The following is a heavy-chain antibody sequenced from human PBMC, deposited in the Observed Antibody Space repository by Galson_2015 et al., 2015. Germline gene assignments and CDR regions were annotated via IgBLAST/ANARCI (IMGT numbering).Heavy chain of an antibody. CDR3: AREPPRYCSDVSCYHRGYYFDY. CDR1: GGTFSSYT. D-gene: IGHD2-15*01. Sequence: SVKVSCKASGGTFSSYTISWVRQAPGQGLEWMGRIIPILGIANYAQKFQGRVTITADKSTSTAYMELRSLRSEDKAVHYCAREPPRYCSDVSCYHRGYYFDYSRQATPGAVS. V-gene: IGHV1-69*04. CDR2: IIPILGIA. J-gene: IGHJ4*02.